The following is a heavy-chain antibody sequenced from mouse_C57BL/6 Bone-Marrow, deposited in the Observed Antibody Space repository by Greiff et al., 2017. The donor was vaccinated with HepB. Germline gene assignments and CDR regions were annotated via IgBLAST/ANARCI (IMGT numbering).Heavy chain of an antibody. CDR2: ISSGSSTI. CDR3: ARPYDYDVWFAY. Sequence: EVKLVESGGGLVKPGGSLKLSCAASGFTFSDYGMHWVRQAPEKGLEWVAYISSGSSTIYYADTVKGRFTISRDNAKNTLLLQMTSLRSEDTAMYYCARPYDYDVWFAYWGQGTLVTVSA. J-gene: IGHJ3*01. V-gene: IGHV5-17*01. CDR1: GFTFSDYG. D-gene: IGHD2-4*01.